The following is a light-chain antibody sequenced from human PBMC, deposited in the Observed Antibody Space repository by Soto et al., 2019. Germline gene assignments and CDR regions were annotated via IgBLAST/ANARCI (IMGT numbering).Light chain of an antibody. CDR2: NNR. Sequence: QSVLTQPPSASGTPGQRATISCSGSSSNIGSNTVNWYQQLPGTAPKLLIYNNRQGPSGVPERFSGSKSGTSASLAISGLQSEDEADYYCAAWDDSLNGVAFGGGTKLTVL. CDR3: AAWDDSLNGVA. J-gene: IGLJ2*01. CDR1: SSNIGSNT. V-gene: IGLV1-44*01.